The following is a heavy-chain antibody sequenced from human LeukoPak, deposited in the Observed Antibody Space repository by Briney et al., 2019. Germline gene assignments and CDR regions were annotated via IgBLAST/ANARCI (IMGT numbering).Heavy chain of an antibody. Sequence: ASVKVSCKASGYTFTSYYMHWVRQAPGQGLEWMGIINPSGGSTSYAQKFQGRVTMTRDTSTSTVYMELSSLRSEDTAVYYCARDQARRITMIVVAHIEGGYYGMDVWGQGTTVTVSS. D-gene: IGHD3-22*01. V-gene: IGHV1-46*01. CDR1: GYTFTSYY. CDR2: INPSGGST. J-gene: IGHJ6*02. CDR3: ARDQARRITMIVVAHIEGGYYGMDV.